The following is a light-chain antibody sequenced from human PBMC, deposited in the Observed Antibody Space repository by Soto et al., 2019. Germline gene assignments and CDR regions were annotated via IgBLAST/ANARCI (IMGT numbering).Light chain of an antibody. CDR2: EAS. J-gene: IGKJ1*01. V-gene: IGKV1-5*03. CDR3: QQDSSYPET. Sequence: DIQMTQSPSTLSASVGDRVTITCRASQSISSWLAWYQQKPGKAPNLLIYEASRLESAVPSRFSGSASGTEFTLTINSLQPDDVASYYCQQDSSYPETCGQGTKVEIK. CDR1: QSISSW.